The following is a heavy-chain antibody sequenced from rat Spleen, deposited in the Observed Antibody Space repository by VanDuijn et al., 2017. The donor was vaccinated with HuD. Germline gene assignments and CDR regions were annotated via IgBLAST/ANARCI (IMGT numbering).Heavy chain of an antibody. V-gene: IGHV5-25*01. CDR2: ISPGGSST. CDR1: GFTFSNYD. J-gene: IGHJ4*01. D-gene: IGHD1-12*02. CDR3: ARGRDAGSYYYDVMDA. Sequence: EVQLVESGGGLVQPGRSLKLSCAASGFTFSNYDMAWVRQAPTKGLEWVASISPGGSSTYYRDSVKGRFTVSRDNAKSTLYLQMDSLRSEDTATYYCARGRDAGSYYYDVMDAWGQGASVTVSS.